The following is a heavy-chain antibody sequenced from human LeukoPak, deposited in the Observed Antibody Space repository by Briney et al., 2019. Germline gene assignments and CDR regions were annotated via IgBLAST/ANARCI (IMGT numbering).Heavy chain of an antibody. CDR2: IDPSDSYT. Sequence: GESLQISGEGSGSRFTSYWISWGRPLPGKGLEWMGRIDPSDSYTNYSPSCQGHVTISADKSISTAYLQWSSLKASDTAMYYCARQSRGSPPPPADYWGQGTLVTVSS. V-gene: IGHV5-10-1*01. CDR3: ARQSRGSPPPPADY. J-gene: IGHJ4*02. CDR1: GSRFTSYW. D-gene: IGHD1-26*01.